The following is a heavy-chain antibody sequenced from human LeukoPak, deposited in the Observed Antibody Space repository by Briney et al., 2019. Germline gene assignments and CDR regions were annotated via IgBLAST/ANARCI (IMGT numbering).Heavy chain of an antibody. Sequence: PGGSLRLSCAASGFTFSSYSMNWVRQAPGKGLEWVSSISSSSSYIYYADSVKGRFTISRDNAKNSLYLQMNSLRAEDTAVYYCARFLLWLDAFDIWGQGTMVTVSS. D-gene: IGHD3-10*01. CDR1: GFTFSSYS. V-gene: IGHV3-21*01. CDR2: ISSSSSYI. J-gene: IGHJ3*02. CDR3: ARFLLWLDAFDI.